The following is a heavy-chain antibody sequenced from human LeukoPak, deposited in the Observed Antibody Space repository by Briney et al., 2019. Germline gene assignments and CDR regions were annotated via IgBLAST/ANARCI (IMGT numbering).Heavy chain of an antibody. Sequence: ASVKDSCKASGYTLTSSCISWVRQAPGQGLEWMGWISAYNGNTNYAQKPQGRVTMTTDTSTSTDYMELRSLRSDDTAVYYCARAGYYGSGTYYEDYWGQGTLVTVSS. J-gene: IGHJ4*02. D-gene: IGHD3-10*01. CDR2: ISAYNGNT. CDR1: GYTLTSSC. V-gene: IGHV1-18*01. CDR3: ARAGYYGSGTYYEDY.